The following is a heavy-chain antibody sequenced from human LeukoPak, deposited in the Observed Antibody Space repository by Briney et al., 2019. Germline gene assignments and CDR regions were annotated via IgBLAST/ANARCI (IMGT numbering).Heavy chain of an antibody. CDR3: ARDPSSGWYGG. Sequence: GGSLRLSCAASGFTFSSYAMHWVRQAPGKGLEWMAVISYDGSNKYYADSVKGRFTISRDNSKNTLYLQMNSLRAEDTAVYYCARDPSSGWYGGWGQGTLVTVSS. V-gene: IGHV3-30*04. CDR2: ISYDGSNK. CDR1: GFTFSSYA. J-gene: IGHJ4*02. D-gene: IGHD6-19*01.